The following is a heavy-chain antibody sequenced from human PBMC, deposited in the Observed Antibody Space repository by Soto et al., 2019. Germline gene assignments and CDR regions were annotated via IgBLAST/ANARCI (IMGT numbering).Heavy chain of an antibody. Sequence: LGLSCAASGFTFSRQGMHWVRQAPGKGLEWVTVISYDGSNEDYADSVKGRFTISRDNSKNTLYLQMNSLRAEDTAVYYCAKDRRGGYDSDYYGMGVWGQGTTVTVSS. CDR3: AKDRRGGYDSDYYGMGV. J-gene: IGHJ6*02. CDR1: GFTFSRQG. V-gene: IGHV3-30*18. D-gene: IGHD5-12*01. CDR2: ISYDGSNE.